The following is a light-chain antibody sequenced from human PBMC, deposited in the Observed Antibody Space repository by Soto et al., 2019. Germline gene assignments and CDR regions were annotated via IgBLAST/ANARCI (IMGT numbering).Light chain of an antibody. V-gene: IGKV3-11*01. Sequence: EIVLTQSPATLSLSPGERATLSCRASQSVSSYLAWYQQKPGQAPRLLIYDASNRATGIPARFSGSGSGTDSTLPISSLEPEDFAVYYCQQRSNWITFGQGTRLEIK. J-gene: IGKJ5*01. CDR3: QQRSNWIT. CDR2: DAS. CDR1: QSVSSY.